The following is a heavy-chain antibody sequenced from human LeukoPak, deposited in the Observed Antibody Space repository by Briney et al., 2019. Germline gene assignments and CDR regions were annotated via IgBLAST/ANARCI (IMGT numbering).Heavy chain of an antibody. CDR1: GFTFSSYG. Sequence: PGGSLRLSCAASGFTFSSYGMHWVRQAPGKGLEWVAFIRYDGSNKDYADSVKGRFTISRDNSKNTLYLQMNSLRAEDTAVYYCAKDARIYFKWLDPWGQGTLVTVSS. V-gene: IGHV3-30*02. J-gene: IGHJ5*02. CDR3: AKDARIYFKWLDP. CDR2: IRYDGSNK. D-gene: IGHD3-10*01.